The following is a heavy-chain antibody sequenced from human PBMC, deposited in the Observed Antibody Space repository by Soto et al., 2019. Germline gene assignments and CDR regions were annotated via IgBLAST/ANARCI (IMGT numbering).Heavy chain of an antibody. Sequence: SETLSLTCSVYGGSFSGYYWSWIRQPPGKGLEWIGEINHSGSTNYNPSLKSRVTISVDTSKNQFSLKLSSVTAADTAVYYCARESRGADNYYYGMDVWGQGTTVTVSS. CDR2: INHSGST. J-gene: IGHJ6*02. CDR1: GGSFSGYY. CDR3: ARESRGADNYYYGMDV. D-gene: IGHD2-15*01. V-gene: IGHV4-34*01.